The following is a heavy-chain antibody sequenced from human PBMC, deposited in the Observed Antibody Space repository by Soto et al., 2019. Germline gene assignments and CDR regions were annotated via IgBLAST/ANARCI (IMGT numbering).Heavy chain of an antibody. CDR1: GASVNSGSHS. D-gene: IGHD4-17*01. V-gene: IGHV4-30-2*01. CDR2: IFHSGDA. Sequence: QLQLHNSGSTLVKPSQTLSLTCGVSGASVNSGSHSWSWIRQTPGKGLEWIGFIFHSGDAFYNPSLQSRVTIAGDRSNNLFSLRLTSVTAADTAIYYCATSARGDYRRDAFDVWGLGTMVTVSS. J-gene: IGHJ3*01. CDR3: ATSARGDYRRDAFDV.